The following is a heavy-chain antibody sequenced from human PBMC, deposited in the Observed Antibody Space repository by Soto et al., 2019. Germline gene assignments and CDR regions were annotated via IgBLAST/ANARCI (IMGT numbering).Heavy chain of an antibody. CDR2: IYTSGST. D-gene: IGHD6-19*01. V-gene: IGHV4-4*07. J-gene: IGHJ4*02. CDR1: GGSISSYY. Sequence: SETLSLTCTVSGGSISSYYWSWTRQPAGKGLEWIGRIYTSGSTNYNPSLKSRVTMSVDTSKNQFSLKLSSVTAADTAVYYCAREAPLSSGWYLIDYWGQGTLVTVSS. CDR3: AREAPLSSGWYLIDY.